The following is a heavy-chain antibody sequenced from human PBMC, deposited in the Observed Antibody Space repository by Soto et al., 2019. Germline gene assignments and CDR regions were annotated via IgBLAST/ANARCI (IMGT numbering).Heavy chain of an antibody. Sequence: QLQLQESGPGLVKPSETLSLTCTVSGGSISSSSYYWGWIRQPPGKGLEWIGSIYYSGSTYYNPSLKSRVTISVDTSKNQFSLKLSSVTAADTAVYYCAKSFTVTIRGLGFDYWGQGTLVTVSS. D-gene: IGHD4-17*01. J-gene: IGHJ4*02. CDR3: AKSFTVTIRGLGFDY. CDR2: IYYSGST. CDR1: GGSISSSSYY. V-gene: IGHV4-39*01.